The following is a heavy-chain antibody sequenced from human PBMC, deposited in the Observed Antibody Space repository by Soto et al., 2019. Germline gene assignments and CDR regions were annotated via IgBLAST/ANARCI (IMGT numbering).Heavy chain of an antibody. J-gene: IGHJ4*02. CDR3: ASRKSSPYFDY. Sequence: SVTRSLARSVFGASIRSNKWWGWIRQPPGKGLEWIGYIYYSGSTYYNPSLKSRVTISVDTSKNQFSLKLSSVTAADTAVYYCASRKSSPYFDYRGQGTLVTVSS. CDR2: IYYSGST. D-gene: IGHD3-10*01. CDR1: GASIRSNKW. V-gene: IGHV4-30-4*01.